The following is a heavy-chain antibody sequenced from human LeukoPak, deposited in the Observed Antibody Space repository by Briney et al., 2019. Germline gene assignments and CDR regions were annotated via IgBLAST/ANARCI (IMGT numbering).Heavy chain of an antibody. CDR3: ARDSSGWYHWFDP. CDR1: GFTLSDYY. V-gene: IGHV3-11*04. J-gene: IGHJ5*02. CDR2: ISSSGSTI. Sequence: GGSLRLSCAASGFTLSDYYMNWIRQAPGKGLEWVSYISSSGSTIYYADSVKGRFTISRDNAKNSLYLQMNSLRAEDTAVYYCARDSSGWYHWFDPWGQGTLVTVSS. D-gene: IGHD6-19*01.